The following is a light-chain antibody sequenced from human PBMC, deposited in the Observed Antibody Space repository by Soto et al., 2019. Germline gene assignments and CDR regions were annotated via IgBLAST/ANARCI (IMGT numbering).Light chain of an antibody. J-gene: IGKJ5*01. Sequence: VLIQSPATLSLSPGERATLSCRASLNVNSYLAWYQQKPGQAPRLLIYDASNRAAGIPARFSGSGSGTDFTLTISSLEPEDFAIYYCQQRQYWPPITFGQGTRLEIK. CDR1: LNVNSY. V-gene: IGKV3-11*01. CDR3: QQRQYWPPIT. CDR2: DAS.